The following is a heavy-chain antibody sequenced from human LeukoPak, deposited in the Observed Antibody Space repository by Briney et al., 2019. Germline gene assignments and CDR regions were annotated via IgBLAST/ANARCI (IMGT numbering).Heavy chain of an antibody. CDR1: GGSFSGYY. V-gene: IGHV4-34*01. J-gene: IGHJ4*02. D-gene: IGHD3-22*01. CDR3: ASSGTYDSSGYYGFDY. Sequence: SETLSLTCAVYGGSFSGYYWSWIRQPPGKGLEWIGEINHSGSTNYNPSLNSRVTISVDTSKNQFSLKLSSVTAADTAVYYCASSGTYDSSGYYGFDYWGQGTLVTVSS. CDR2: INHSGST.